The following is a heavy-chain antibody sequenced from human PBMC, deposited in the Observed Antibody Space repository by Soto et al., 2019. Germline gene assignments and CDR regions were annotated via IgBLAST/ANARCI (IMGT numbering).Heavy chain of an antibody. D-gene: IGHD3-9*01. CDR1: GYYFPTYW. Sequence: GESLKISCKASGYYFPTYWLAWVRQMPGKGLEWMGIIFPVDSDTRYSPSFQGQVTISVNKSSSTAFLRWSSPKASDTATYNCVRHVGDATGSYSNWFDPWGQGTVVTVSS. J-gene: IGHJ5*02. CDR2: IFPVDSDT. CDR3: VRHVGDATGSYSNWFDP. V-gene: IGHV5-51*01.